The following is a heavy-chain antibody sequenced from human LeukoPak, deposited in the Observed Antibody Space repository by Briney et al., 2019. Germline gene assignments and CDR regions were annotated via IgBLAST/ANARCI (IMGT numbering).Heavy chain of an antibody. V-gene: IGHV6-1*01. CDR3: ARESDTGYVNF. J-gene: IGHJ4*02. Sequence: SQTLSLTCAISGDSVSRNSAVWTWIRQSPSRGLEWLGRTYYRSKWYNDYAESVKSRMIINPDTSKNQFSLQLNSVTPEDTAIYYCARESDTGYVNFWGQGTLVTVSS. D-gene: IGHD5-12*01. CDR1: GDSVSRNSAV. CDR2: TYYRSKWYN.